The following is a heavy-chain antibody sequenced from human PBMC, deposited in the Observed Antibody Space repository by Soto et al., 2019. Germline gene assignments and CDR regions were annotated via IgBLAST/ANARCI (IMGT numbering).Heavy chain of an antibody. Sequence: ASVKVSCQASGYTLTSYGISWVLQAPGQGRDWMGWISAYNGNTNYAQKLQGRVTMTTDTSTSTAYMELSSLRSEDTAVYYCARGGVICSSTSCYLWYYYGMDVWGQGTTVTVSS. J-gene: IGHJ6*02. CDR2: ISAYNGNT. CDR3: ARGGVICSSTSCYLWYYYGMDV. CDR1: GYTLTSYG. D-gene: IGHD2-2*01. V-gene: IGHV1-18*04.